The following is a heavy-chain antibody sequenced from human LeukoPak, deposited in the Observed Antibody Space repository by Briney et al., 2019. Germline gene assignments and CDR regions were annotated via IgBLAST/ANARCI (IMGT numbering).Heavy chain of an antibody. J-gene: IGHJ5*02. CDR1: GFTFSWYW. V-gene: IGHV3-7*01. CDR3: ARGVGNWFDP. D-gene: IGHD1-26*01. Sequence: GGSLRLSCAASGFTFSWYWMSWVRQAPGKGLEGVANIKQDGREKYYVDSVKGRFTISRDNAKNSLYLQMTSLRAEDTAVYSCARGVGNWFDPWGQGTLVTVSS. CDR2: IKQDGREK.